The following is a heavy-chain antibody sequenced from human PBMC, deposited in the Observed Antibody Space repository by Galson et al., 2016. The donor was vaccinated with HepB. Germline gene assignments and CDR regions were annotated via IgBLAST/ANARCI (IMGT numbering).Heavy chain of an antibody. Sequence: SLRLSCAASGFTFDEYAMHWVRQAPGKGLEWVSGISWNSDSIGYADSVRGRFTISRDNAKNSLYLQMNSLRPEDTALYYCAKGSPGIAVPEPLTDWGQGTLVTVSS. V-gene: IGHV3-9*01. CDR1: GFTFDEYA. J-gene: IGHJ4*02. CDR3: AKGSPGIAVPEPLTD. D-gene: IGHD6-19*01. CDR2: ISWNSDSI.